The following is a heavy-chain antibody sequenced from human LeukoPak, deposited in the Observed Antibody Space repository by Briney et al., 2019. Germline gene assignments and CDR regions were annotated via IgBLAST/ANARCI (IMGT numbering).Heavy chain of an antibody. CDR2: IYPDDSDT. Sequence: GESLKISCKASGYSFTIFWITWVRQMPGKGLEWMGIIYPDDSDTRYSPSFQGQVTISADKSISTAYLQWSSLKASDTAMYYCARRYYGSGSYYNWFDPWGQGTLVTVSS. J-gene: IGHJ5*02. D-gene: IGHD3-10*01. CDR3: ARRYYGSGSYYNWFDP. CDR1: GYSFTIFW. V-gene: IGHV5-51*01.